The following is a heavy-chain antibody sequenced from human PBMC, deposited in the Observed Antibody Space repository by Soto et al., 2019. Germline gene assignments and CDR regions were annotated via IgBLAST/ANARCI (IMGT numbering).Heavy chain of an antibody. J-gene: IGHJ4*02. V-gene: IGHV3-33*01. CDR3: AREMGSGSYYQLDY. Sequence: QVQLVESGGGVVQPGRSLRLSCAASAFTFSSYGMHWVRQAPGKGLEWVAVIWYDGSNKDYADSVKGRFTISRDNSENTLYLQMNSLRAEDTDVYYCAREMGSGSYYQLDYWGQGTLVTVSS. CDR2: IWYDGSNK. D-gene: IGHD3-10*01. CDR1: AFTFSSYG.